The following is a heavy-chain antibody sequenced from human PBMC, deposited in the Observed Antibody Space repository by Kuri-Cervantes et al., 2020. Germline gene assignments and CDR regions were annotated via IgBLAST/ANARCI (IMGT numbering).Heavy chain of an antibody. CDR1: GGSIDRYY. CDR3: ARGVGYRRKSTNYYYYMDV. D-gene: IGHD1-1*01. J-gene: IGHJ6*03. CDR2: ISHTGHA. Sequence: SETLSLTCTVSGGSIDRYYWTWIRQSPGRGLEWIAYISHTGHASYNPSLNGRVTISVDASKNQFSLKLSSVTAADAAVYYCARGVGYRRKSTNYYYYMDVWGKGTTVTVSS. V-gene: IGHV4-59*01.